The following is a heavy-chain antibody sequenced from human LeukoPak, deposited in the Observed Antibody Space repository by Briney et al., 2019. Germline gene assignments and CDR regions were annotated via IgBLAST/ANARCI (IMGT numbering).Heavy chain of an antibody. D-gene: IGHD4-17*01. Sequence: SVTVSCKASGGTFSSYAISWVRQAPGQGLEWMGGIIPIFGTANYAPKFQGRVTITADESTSTAYMELSSLRSEDTAVYYCARTLTVTIYYYYYGMDVWGQGTTVTVSS. CDR3: ARTLTVTIYYYYYGMDV. CDR1: GGTFSSYA. V-gene: IGHV1-69*13. J-gene: IGHJ6*02. CDR2: IIPIFGTA.